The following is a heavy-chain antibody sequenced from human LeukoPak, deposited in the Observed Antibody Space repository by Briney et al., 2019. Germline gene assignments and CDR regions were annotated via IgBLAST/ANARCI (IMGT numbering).Heavy chain of an antibody. CDR3: ARVNPYSSSWYGIEFDY. V-gene: IGHV7-4-1*02. D-gene: IGHD6-13*01. Sequence: ASVEVSCKASGYTFTSYAMNWVRQAPGQGLEWMGWINTNTGNPTYAQGFTGRFVFSLDTSVSTAYLQISSLKAEDTAVYYCARVNPYSSSWYGIEFDYWGQVTLVTVSS. J-gene: IGHJ4*02. CDR2: INTNTGNP. CDR1: GYTFTSYA.